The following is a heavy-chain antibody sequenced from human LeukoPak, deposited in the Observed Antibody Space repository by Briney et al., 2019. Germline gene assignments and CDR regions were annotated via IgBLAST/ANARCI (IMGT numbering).Heavy chain of an antibody. V-gene: IGHV3-21*01. CDR3: ARDALYYYDTSGSNKGYLAL. D-gene: IGHD3-22*01. CDR2: ISSDSDYI. CDR1: GFIFTSHS. J-gene: IGHJ2*01. Sequence: GGSLRLSCEASGFIFTSHSRDWVRQAPGKGLEWLSSISSDSDYIFYADSVKGRFTISRDNAKNSLYLQMNNLRAEDTAVYFCARDALYYYDTSGSNKGYLALWGRCTLVSVAS.